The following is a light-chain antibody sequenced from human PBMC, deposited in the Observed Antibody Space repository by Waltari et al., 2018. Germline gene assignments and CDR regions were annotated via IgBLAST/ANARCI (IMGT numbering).Light chain of an antibody. V-gene: IGKV3-20*01. CDR1: QSVSSGY. J-gene: IGKJ5*01. Sequence: EVVLTQSPGTLSVSPGESATLSCRASQSVSSGYLAWYQQNPGQAPRLVIYGASTRATGIPDRFSASGSGTDFTLTISRLEPEDFAVYYCQQFGHSPITFGQGSRLDNK. CDR3: QQFGHSPIT. CDR2: GAS.